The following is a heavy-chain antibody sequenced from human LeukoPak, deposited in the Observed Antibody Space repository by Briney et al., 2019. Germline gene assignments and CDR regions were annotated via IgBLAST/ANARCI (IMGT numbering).Heavy chain of an antibody. CDR1: GYTFTSYG. V-gene: IGHV1-8*03. CDR3: ARGIRRNINYWFDP. Sequence: ASVKVSCKASGYTFTSYGITWVRQAPGQGLEWMGWMNPNSGNTGYAQKFQGRVTITRNTSINTAYMELSSLRSEDTAVYYCARGIRRNINYWFDPWGQGTLVTVSS. D-gene: IGHD1-14*01. J-gene: IGHJ5*02. CDR2: MNPNSGNT.